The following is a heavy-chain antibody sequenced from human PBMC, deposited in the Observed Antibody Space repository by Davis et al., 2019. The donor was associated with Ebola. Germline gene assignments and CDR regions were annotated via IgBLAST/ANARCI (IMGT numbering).Heavy chain of an antibody. CDR2: IGWNSGNI. D-gene: IGHD3-22*01. Sequence: SLKISCAASGFTFDDYAMHWVRQATGKGLEWVSGIGWNSGNIGYAGSVKGRFTISRDNAKNSLYLQMNSLRAEDTALYYCAKDITMIGKYYFDNWGQGTLVTVSS. CDR3: AKDITMIGKYYFDN. V-gene: IGHV3-9*01. J-gene: IGHJ4*02. CDR1: GFTFDDYA.